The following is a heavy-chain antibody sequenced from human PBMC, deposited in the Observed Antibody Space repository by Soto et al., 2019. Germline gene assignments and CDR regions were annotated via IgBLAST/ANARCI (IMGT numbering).Heavy chain of an antibody. Sequence: ASVKVSCKASGYTFTGYYMHWVRQAPGQGLEWMGWISAYNGNTNYAQKLQGRVTMTTDTSTSTAYMELRSLRSDDTAVYYCARVLRKTGYSSSWLYNWFDPWGQGTLVTVSS. V-gene: IGHV1-18*04. CDR3: ARVLRKTGYSSSWLYNWFDP. J-gene: IGHJ5*02. D-gene: IGHD6-13*01. CDR2: ISAYNGNT. CDR1: GYTFTGYY.